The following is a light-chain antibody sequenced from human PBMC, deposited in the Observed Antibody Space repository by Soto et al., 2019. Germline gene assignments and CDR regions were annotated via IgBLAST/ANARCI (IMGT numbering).Light chain of an antibody. J-gene: IGLJ3*02. CDR1: SSDVGAHDY. CDR3: AAYTSVAAL. CDR2: EVS. V-gene: IGLV2-14*01. Sequence: QSALTQPASVSGSPGQSITVSCTGTSSDVGAHDYVSWYQHHPGKPPKLIIFEVSNRPSGVSDRFAGSKSGNTASLTISGLQAEDEAQYYCAAYTSVAALFGGGTKVTVL.